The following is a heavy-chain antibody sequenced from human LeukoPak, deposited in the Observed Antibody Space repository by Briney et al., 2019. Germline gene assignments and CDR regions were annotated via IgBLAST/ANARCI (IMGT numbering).Heavy chain of an antibody. J-gene: IGHJ4*02. D-gene: IGHD3-22*01. CDR2: ISYDGSNK. CDR3: ARDTYYYDSSGYYYGPFDY. V-gene: IGHV3-30-3*01. CDR1: GFTFSSYA. Sequence: GGSLRLSCAASGFTFSSYAMHWVRQAPGKGLGWVAVISYDGSNKYYADSVKGRFTISRDNSKNTLYLQMNSLRAEDTAVYYCARDTYYYDSSGYYYGPFDYWGQGTLVTVSS.